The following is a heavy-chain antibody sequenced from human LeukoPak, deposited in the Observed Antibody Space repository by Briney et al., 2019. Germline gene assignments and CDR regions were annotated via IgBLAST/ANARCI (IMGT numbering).Heavy chain of an antibody. CDR2: ISYDGSNK. V-gene: IGHV3-30-3*01. CDR3: ARDLGLDV. J-gene: IGHJ6*02. CDR1: GFTFSSYA. D-gene: IGHD3-16*01. Sequence: GRSLRLSCAASGFTFSSYAMHWVRQAPGKGLEWVAVISYDGSNKYYADSVKGRFTISRDNSKNTLYLQMNSLRAEDTAVYYCARDLGLDVWGQGTMVTVSS.